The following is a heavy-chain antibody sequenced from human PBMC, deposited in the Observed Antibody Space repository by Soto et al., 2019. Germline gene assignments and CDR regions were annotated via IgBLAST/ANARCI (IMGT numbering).Heavy chain of an antibody. D-gene: IGHD6-13*01. V-gene: IGHV1-58*01. J-gene: IGHJ6*04. CDR3: AAEASGTHHYYYGMDV. CDR1: GFTFTSSA. CDR2: IVVGSGNT. Sequence: SVKVSCKASGFTFTSSAVQWVRQARGQRLEWIGWIVVGSGNTNYAQKFQERVTITRDMSTSTAYMELSSLRSEDTAVYYCAAEASGTHHYYYGMDVWGKGTTVNVSS.